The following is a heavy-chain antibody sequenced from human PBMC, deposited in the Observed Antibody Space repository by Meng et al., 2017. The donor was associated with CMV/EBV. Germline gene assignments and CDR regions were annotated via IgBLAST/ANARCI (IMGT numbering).Heavy chain of an antibody. CDR3: NLDILTGYEAYGMDV. V-gene: IGHV1-8*01. Sequence: ASVKVSCKASGYTFTSYDINWVRQATGQELEWMGWMNPNSGNTGYAQKFQGRVTMTRNTSISTAYMELSSLRSEDTAVYYCNLDILTGYEAYGMDVWGQGTTVTVSS. CDR1: GYTFTSYD. J-gene: IGHJ6*02. CDR2: MNPNSGNT. D-gene: IGHD3-9*01.